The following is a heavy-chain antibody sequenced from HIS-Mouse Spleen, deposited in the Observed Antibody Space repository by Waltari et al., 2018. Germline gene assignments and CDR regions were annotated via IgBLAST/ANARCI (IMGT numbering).Heavy chain of an antibody. V-gene: IGHV4-39*07. D-gene: IGHD6-13*01. CDR3: AREIPYSSSWYDWYFDL. CDR2: IYYRGGT. CDR1: GGSISSSSYY. J-gene: IGHJ2*01. Sequence: QLQLQESGPGLVKPSETLSLTCTVSGGSISSSSYYWGWIRQPPGKGLEWIGSIYYRGGTYSHPSLKSRVTISVDTSKNQFSLKLSSVTAADTAVYYGAREIPYSSSWYDWYFDLWGRGTLVTVSS.